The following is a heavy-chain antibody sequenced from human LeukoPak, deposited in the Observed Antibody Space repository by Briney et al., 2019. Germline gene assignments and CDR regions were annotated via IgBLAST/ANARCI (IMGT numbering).Heavy chain of an antibody. Sequence: GESLKISCRCSGYTFTDYWIGWVRQMPGKGLGDGGIIYPDDSDIRYSPSFQGQVTISADKSLNTASLQWSSLTASDTAMYYCARTYFFGSGSPSDAFAMWGQGTMVIVSP. CDR3: ARTYFFGSGSPSDAFAM. CDR1: GYTFTDYW. V-gene: IGHV5-51*01. D-gene: IGHD3-10*01. CDR2: IYPDDSDI. J-gene: IGHJ3*02.